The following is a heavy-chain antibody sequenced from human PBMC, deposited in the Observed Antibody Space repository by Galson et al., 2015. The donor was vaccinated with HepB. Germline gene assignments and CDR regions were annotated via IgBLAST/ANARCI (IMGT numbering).Heavy chain of an antibody. CDR2: INPNSGGT. CDR3: ARGVKLELRGEGMDV. D-gene: IGHD1-7*01. CDR1: GYTFTGYY. V-gene: IGHV1-2*06. Sequence: SVKVSCKASGYTFTGYYMHWVRQAPGQGLEWMGRINPNSGGTNYAQKFQGRVTMTRDTSISTAYMELSRLRSDDTAVYYCARGVKLELRGEGMDVWGQGTTVTVSS. J-gene: IGHJ6*02.